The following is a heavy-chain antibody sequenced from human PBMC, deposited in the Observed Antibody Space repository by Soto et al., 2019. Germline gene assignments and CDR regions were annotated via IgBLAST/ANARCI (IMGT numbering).Heavy chain of an antibody. D-gene: IGHD3-3*01. CDR1: GCSSSSYY. CDR3: ARDHTPLSSGVVMGGWFDP. CDR2: IYTSGST. Sequence: KTSETLSLTWTVSGCSSSSYYWSWIRQPAGKGLEWIGRIYTSGSTNYNPSLKSRVTMSVDTSKNQFSLKLSFVTAADTAVYYFARDHTPLSSGVVMGGWFDPWGQGTLVTVSS. J-gene: IGHJ5*02. V-gene: IGHV4-4*07.